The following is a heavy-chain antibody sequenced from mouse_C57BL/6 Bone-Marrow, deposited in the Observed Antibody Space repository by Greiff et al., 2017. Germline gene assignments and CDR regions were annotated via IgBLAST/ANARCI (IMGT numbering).Heavy chain of an antibody. CDR2: ISSGSSTI. CDR1: GFTFSDYG. CDR3: ARRDGITLYYFDY. V-gene: IGHV5-17*01. Sequence: EVMLVESGGGLVKPGGSLKLSCAASGFTFSDYGMHWVRQAPEKGLEWVAYISSGSSTIYYADTVKGRFTISRDNAKNTLFLQMTSLRSEDTAMYYCARRDGITLYYFDYWGQGTTLTVSS. D-gene: IGHD1-1*01. J-gene: IGHJ2*01.